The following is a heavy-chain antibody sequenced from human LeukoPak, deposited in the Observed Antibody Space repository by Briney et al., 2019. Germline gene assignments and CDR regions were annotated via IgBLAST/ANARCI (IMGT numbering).Heavy chain of an antibody. D-gene: IGHD3-3*01. V-gene: IGHV3-48*01. CDR1: GFTFSSYS. CDR2: ISSSSSTI. Sequence: GGSLRLSCAASGFTFSSYSMNWVRQAPGKGLEWVSYISSSSSTIYYADSVKGRFTISRDNAKNSLYLQMNSLRAEDMAVYYCARERFLEWWGLKWGQGTLVTVSS. J-gene: IGHJ4*02. CDR3: ARERFLEWWGLK.